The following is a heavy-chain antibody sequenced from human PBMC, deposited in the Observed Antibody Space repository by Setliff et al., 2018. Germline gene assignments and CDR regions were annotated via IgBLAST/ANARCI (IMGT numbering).Heavy chain of an antibody. CDR2: IYYSGST. CDR3: ARDRAAASSFDY. J-gene: IGHJ4*02. D-gene: IGHD6-13*01. V-gene: IGHV4-59*11. CDR1: GASISSHY. Sequence: SETLSLTCTVSGASISSHYWSWIRQPPGKGLEWIGSIYYSGSTNYNPSLKSRVTISVDTSKNQFSLKLTSVTAADTAVYYCARDRAAASSFDYWGQGTLVTV.